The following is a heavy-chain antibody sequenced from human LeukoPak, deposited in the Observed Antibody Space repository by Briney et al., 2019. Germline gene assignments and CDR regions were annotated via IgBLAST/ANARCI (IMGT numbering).Heavy chain of an antibody. J-gene: IGHJ4*02. CDR1: GFTFSDYY. CDR2: ISNSGNTI. D-gene: IGHD2-21*01. CDR3: ARYRVITNDYFDY. Sequence: GGSLRLACAASGFTFSDYYMSWIRQAPGKGLEWISYISNSGNTIKEADSVKGRFTISRDNAQNSLYLHMKSLRAEDTAVYYCARYRVITNDYFDYWGQGTLVSVSS. V-gene: IGHV3-11*01.